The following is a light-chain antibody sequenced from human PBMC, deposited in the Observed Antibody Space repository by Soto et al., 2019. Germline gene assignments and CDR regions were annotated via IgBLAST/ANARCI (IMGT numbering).Light chain of an antibody. Sequence: DIQMTQSPSSVSASVGDTVTITCRASQPISSWLAWFQQKPGEPPKLLIYAASTLQSGVPSRFSGSGSGTEFTLTISSLQPEDFATYYCQQANIFPRMFAQGTKVEI. J-gene: IGKJ1*01. CDR3: QQANIFPRM. CDR2: AAS. CDR1: QPISSW. V-gene: IGKV1-12*01.